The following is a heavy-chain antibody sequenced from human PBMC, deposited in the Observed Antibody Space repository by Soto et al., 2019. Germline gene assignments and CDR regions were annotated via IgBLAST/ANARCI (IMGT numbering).Heavy chain of an antibody. CDR2: IYYSGST. J-gene: IGHJ5*02. CDR1: GGSISSYY. CDR3: ARRRGFGVWFDP. Sequence: QVQLQESGPGLVKPSETLSLTCTVSGGSISSYYWSWIRQPPGKGLEWIGYIYYSGSTNYNPSLKSRVTISVDTSKNQFSLKLSSVTAADTAVYYCARRRGFGVWFDPWGQGTLVTVSS. V-gene: IGHV4-59*08. D-gene: IGHD3-16*01.